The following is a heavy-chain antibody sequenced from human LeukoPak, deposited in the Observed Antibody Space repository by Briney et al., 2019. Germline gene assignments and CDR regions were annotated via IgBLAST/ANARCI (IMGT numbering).Heavy chain of an antibody. CDR1: GFTFSSAP. V-gene: IGHV3-23*01. D-gene: IGHD6-19*01. Sequence: GGSLRLSCAASGFTFSSAPMSWVRQAPGKGLEWVSVIGGSGGNTNYADSVRGRFTISRDNSKNTLYLQMSSLRAEDTAVYYCAQWHTVDYWGQGTLVTVSS. J-gene: IGHJ4*02. CDR2: IGGSGGNT. CDR3: AQWHTVDY.